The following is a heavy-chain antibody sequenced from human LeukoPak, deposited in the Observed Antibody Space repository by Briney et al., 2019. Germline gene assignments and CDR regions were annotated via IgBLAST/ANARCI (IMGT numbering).Heavy chain of an antibody. Sequence: GASVKGSCKASGYTFTSYYMHWVRQAPGQGLEWLGIINPSGGSTSYAQKFQGRVTMTRDTSTSTVYMELSSLRSEDTAVYYCAREHEDGWNDHLINYWGQGTLVTVSS. CDR3: AREHEDGWNDHLINY. J-gene: IGHJ4*02. V-gene: IGHV1-46*01. D-gene: IGHD1-1*01. CDR1: GYTFTSYY. CDR2: INPSGGST.